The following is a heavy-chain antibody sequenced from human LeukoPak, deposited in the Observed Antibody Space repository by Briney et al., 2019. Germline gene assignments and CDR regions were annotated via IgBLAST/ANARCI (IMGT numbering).Heavy chain of an antibody. V-gene: IGHV4-4*07. CDR3: VRGVVPAKLLPSDAFDI. CDR2: IYTSGST. J-gene: IGHJ3*02. Sequence: SETLPLTCTVSGGPISRYYWSWIRQPAGKGLEWIGRIYTSGSTNYNPSLKSRVTMSVDTSKNQFSLKLSSVTAADTAVYYCVRGVVPAKLLPSDAFDIWGQGTMVTVSS. D-gene: IGHD2-2*01. CDR1: GGPISRYY.